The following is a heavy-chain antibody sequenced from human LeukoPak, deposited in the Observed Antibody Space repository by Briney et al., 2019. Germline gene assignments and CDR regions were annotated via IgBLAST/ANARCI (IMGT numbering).Heavy chain of an antibody. CDR1: GYTFSGHY. CDR3: ARDSGEVPDY. D-gene: IGHD3-10*01. CDR2: INPNTGGT. Sequence: ASVKVSCKASGYTFSGHYIHWVRQAPGQGLEWMGWINPNTGGTNYAQKFQGRVTMTRDTSISTAYMELDRLRFDDTAVYYCARDSGEVPDYWGQGTLVTVSS. V-gene: IGHV1-2*02. J-gene: IGHJ4*02.